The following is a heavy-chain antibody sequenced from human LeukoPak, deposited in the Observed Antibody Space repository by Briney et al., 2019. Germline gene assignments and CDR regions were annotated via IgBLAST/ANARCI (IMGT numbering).Heavy chain of an antibody. CDR2: ISNSADIT. D-gene: IGHD3-10*01. Sequence: PGGSLRLSCAASGXTFSNYAMSWVRQAPGKGLEWVSTISNSADITYYADSVKGRFTISRDNSKNTLYLQMNSLRAEDTAVYYCAKSLIFGSGKNNWFDPWGQGTLVTVSS. V-gene: IGHV3-23*01. CDR1: GXTFSNYA. J-gene: IGHJ5*02. CDR3: AKSLIFGSGKNNWFDP.